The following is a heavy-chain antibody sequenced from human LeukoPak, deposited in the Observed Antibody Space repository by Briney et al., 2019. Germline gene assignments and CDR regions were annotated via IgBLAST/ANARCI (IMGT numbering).Heavy chain of an antibody. V-gene: IGHV3-53*01. CDR3: ARVSLPNYYYYMDV. J-gene: IGHJ6*03. CDR2: IYSGGST. Sequence: GGSLRLSCAASGFTVSSNYMSWVRQAPGKGLEWVSVIYSGGSTYYADSVKGRFTISRDNSKNTLYLQMNSLRAEDTAVYYCARVSLPNYYYYMDVWGKGTTVTVSS. CDR1: GFTVSSNY.